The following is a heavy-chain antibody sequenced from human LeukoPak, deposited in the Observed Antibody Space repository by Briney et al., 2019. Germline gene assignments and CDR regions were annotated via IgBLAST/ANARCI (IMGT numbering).Heavy chain of an antibody. CDR2: ISYDGNTK. V-gene: IGHV3-30-3*01. CDR3: ARGVQAYDFWSGYFRNLYYMDV. Sequence: GGSLRLSCAASGFTFSSYAMHWVRQAPGKGPEWVAVISYDGNTKYYADSVKGRFTISRDNAKNSLYLQMNSLRAEDTTVYYCARGVQAYDFWSGYFRNLYYMDVWGKGTTVTVSS. D-gene: IGHD3-3*01. CDR1: GFTFSSYA. J-gene: IGHJ6*03.